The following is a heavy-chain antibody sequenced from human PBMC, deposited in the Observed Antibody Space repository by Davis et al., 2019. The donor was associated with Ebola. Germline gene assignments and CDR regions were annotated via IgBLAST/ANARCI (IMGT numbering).Heavy chain of an antibody. CDR3: ARDRPLDFFFGDYYGMDV. Sequence: GESLKISCAASGFTFSSYWMSWVRQAPGKGLEWVANIKQDGSEKYYVDSVKGRFTISRDNGKNSLYLQMNSLRAEDTAVYYCARDRPLDFFFGDYYGMDVWGQGTTVTVSS. J-gene: IGHJ6*02. V-gene: IGHV3-7*01. CDR1: GFTFSSYW. CDR2: IKQDGSEK. D-gene: IGHD3-16*01.